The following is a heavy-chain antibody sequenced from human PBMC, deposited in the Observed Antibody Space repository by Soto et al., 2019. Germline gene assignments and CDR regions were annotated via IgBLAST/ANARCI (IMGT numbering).Heavy chain of an antibody. Sequence: PSETLSLTCTVSGGSISSSSYYWGWIRQPPGKGLEWIGSIYYSGSTYYNPSLKSRVTISVGTSKNQFSLKLSSVTAADTAVYYCARNIVVVVAATSSSSNWFDPWGQGTLVTVSS. D-gene: IGHD2-15*01. CDR1: GGSISSSSYY. V-gene: IGHV4-39*01. J-gene: IGHJ5*02. CDR3: ARNIVVVVAATSSSSNWFDP. CDR2: IYYSGST.